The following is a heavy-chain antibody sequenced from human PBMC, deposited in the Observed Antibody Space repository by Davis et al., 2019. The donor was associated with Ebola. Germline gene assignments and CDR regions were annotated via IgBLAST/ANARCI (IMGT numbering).Heavy chain of an antibody. CDR3: ARWDPSNHVWFRELWGEYYYGMDV. Sequence: ASVKVSCKASGYTFTSYGISWVRQAPGQGLEWMGWISAYNGNTNYAQKLQGRVTMTNDTSTSTAYMELRSLRSDDTAVYYCARWDPSNHVWFRELWGEYYYGMDVWGQGTTVTVSS. J-gene: IGHJ6*02. V-gene: IGHV1-18*01. D-gene: IGHD3-10*01. CDR2: ISAYNGNT. CDR1: GYTFTSYG.